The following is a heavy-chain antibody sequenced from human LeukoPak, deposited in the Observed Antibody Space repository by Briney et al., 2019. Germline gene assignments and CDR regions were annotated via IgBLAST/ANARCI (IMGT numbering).Heavy chain of an antibody. D-gene: IGHD1-26*01. CDR3: ARDREELLLVGREDYFDY. Sequence: ASVKVSCKASGYTFTSYGISRVRQAPGQGLEWMGWISAYNGNTNYAQKLQDRVTMTTDTSTSTAYMELRSLRSDDTAVYYCARDREELLLVGREDYFDYWGQGTLVTVSS. V-gene: IGHV1-18*01. CDR1: GYTFTSYG. CDR2: ISAYNGNT. J-gene: IGHJ4*02.